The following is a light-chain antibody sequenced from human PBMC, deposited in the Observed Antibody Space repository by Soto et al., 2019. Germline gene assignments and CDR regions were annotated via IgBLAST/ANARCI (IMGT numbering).Light chain of an antibody. Sequence: DIQMTQSPSSLSASVGDRVTITCRASQGINNYLAWYQQKPGKVPKLLIYAASALRSGVPSRFSGSGSGTDFTLTISSLQPEDVATYYCQKYDSAPRAFGQGTKVDIK. V-gene: IGKV1-27*01. CDR3: QKYDSAPRA. CDR2: AAS. J-gene: IGKJ1*01. CDR1: QGINNY.